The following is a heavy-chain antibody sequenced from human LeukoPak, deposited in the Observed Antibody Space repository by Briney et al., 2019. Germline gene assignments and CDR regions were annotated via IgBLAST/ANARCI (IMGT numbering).Heavy chain of an antibody. J-gene: IGHJ4*02. CDR2: ISGSGGST. D-gene: IGHD3-22*01. V-gene: IGHV3-23*01. Sequence: GGSLRLSCAASGFTFSSYAMSWVRQAPGKGLEWVSAISGSGGSTYYADSVKGRFTISRDNSKNTLYLQMNSLRAEDTAVYYCAKRAGSQYYYDSSGQYYFDYWGQGTLVTVSS. CDR1: GFTFSSYA. CDR3: AKRAGSQYYYDSSGQYYFDY.